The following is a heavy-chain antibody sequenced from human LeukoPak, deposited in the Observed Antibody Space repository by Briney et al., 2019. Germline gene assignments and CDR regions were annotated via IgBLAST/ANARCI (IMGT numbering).Heavy chain of an antibody. D-gene: IGHD6-25*01. CDR1: GFTFSSYS. CDR3: AREKWKRIAAFLFDP. Sequence: PGGSLRLSCAASGFTFSSYSMNWVRQAPGKGLEWVSSISSSSSYIYYADSVKGRFTISRDNAKNSLYLQMNSLRAEDTAVYYCAREKWKRIAAFLFDPWGQGTLVTVSS. CDR2: ISSSSSYI. V-gene: IGHV3-21*01. J-gene: IGHJ5*02.